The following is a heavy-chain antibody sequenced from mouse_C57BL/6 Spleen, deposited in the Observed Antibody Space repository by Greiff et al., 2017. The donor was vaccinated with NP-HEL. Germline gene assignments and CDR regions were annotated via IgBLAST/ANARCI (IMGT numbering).Heavy chain of an antibody. D-gene: IGHD2-4*01. J-gene: IGHJ4*01. CDR1: GYTFTDYS. V-gene: IGHV1-22*01. Sequence: VQLQQSGPELVKPGASVKMSCKASGYTFTDYSMHWVKQSHGKSLEWIGYINPNNGGTSYNQKFKGKATLTVNKSSSTAYMELRSLTSEASAVYYCERGGLRPYYAMDYWGQGTSVTVSS. CDR2: INPNNGGT. CDR3: ERGGLRPYYAMDY.